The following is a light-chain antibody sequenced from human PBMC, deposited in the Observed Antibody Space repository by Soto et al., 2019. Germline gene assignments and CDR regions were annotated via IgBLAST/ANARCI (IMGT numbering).Light chain of an antibody. CDR2: AAS. Sequence: DVQMTQSPSSLSASVGDRVTITCRASQDINTYLAWYQQKPGNAPKSLIYAASSLQTVVPSRFSGSEPGTDFTLTISNLQPEDSATYYCQQYNIYPLTFGGGTKVEIK. V-gene: IGKV1D-16*01. CDR3: QQYNIYPLT. J-gene: IGKJ4*01. CDR1: QDINTY.